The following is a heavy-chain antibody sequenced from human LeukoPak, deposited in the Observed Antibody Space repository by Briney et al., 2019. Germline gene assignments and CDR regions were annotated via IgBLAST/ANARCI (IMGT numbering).Heavy chain of an antibody. CDR2: INPSGGST. D-gene: IGHD3-22*01. CDR1: GYTFTSYY. V-gene: IGHV1-46*01. Sequence: ASVKVSCKASGYTFTSYYMHWVRQAPGQGLEWMGLINPSGGSTSYAQKFQGRVTMTRDTSTSTVYMELSSLRSEDTAVYYCARMMGYYDSSGYNSYWYFDLWGRGTLVTVSS. J-gene: IGHJ2*01. CDR3: ARMMGYYDSSGYNSYWYFDL.